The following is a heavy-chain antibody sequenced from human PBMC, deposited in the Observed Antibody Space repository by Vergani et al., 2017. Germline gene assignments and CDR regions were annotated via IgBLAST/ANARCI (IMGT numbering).Heavy chain of an antibody. CDR3: SFHSSGWGGVWDY. J-gene: IGHJ4*02. V-gene: IGHV3-23*03. Sequence: EVQLLESGGGLVQPGGSLRLSCAASGFTFSSYAMSWVRQAPGKGLEWVSVIYSGGSSTYYADSVKGRFTISRDNSKNTLYLQMNSLGAEDTAVYYCSFHSSGWGGVWDYWGQGTLVTVSS. CDR1: GFTFSSYA. CDR2: IYSGGSST. D-gene: IGHD6-19*01.